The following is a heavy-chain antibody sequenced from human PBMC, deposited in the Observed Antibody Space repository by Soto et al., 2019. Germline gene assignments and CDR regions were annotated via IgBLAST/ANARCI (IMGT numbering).Heavy chain of an antibody. CDR2: IYYSGST. Sequence: QVQLQESGPGLVKPSETLSLTCTVSGASISSSTYSSGWIRQPPGKGLEWIGTIYYSGSTYYNPSLKSRVTISVDTSKNQCSLELNSVTAADTAVYYCARHRLTTGIAPRFTYYWGQGTLVTVSS. CDR3: ARHRLTTGIAPRFTYY. J-gene: IGHJ4*02. V-gene: IGHV4-39*01. D-gene: IGHD6-13*01. CDR1: GASISSSTYS.